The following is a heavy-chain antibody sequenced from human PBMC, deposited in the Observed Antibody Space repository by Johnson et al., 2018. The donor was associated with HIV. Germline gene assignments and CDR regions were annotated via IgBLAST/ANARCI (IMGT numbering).Heavy chain of an antibody. CDR1: GFTFSNAW. Sequence: VQLVESGGGLVKPGGSLRLSCAASGFTFSNAWMSWVRQAPGKGLEWVGRIKSKTDGGTTDYAAPVKGRFTISRDDSKNTLYLQMNSLRVEDTAVYYCAKSPGKDHGGNSGGFDIWGQGTMVTVSS. CDR3: AKSPGKDHGGNSGGFDI. CDR2: IKSKTDGGTT. D-gene: IGHD4/OR15-4a*01. V-gene: IGHV3-15*01. J-gene: IGHJ3*02.